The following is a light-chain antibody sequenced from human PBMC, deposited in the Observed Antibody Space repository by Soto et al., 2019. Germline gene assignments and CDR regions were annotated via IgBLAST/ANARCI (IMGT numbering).Light chain of an antibody. J-gene: IGLJ2*01. CDR2: DVS. CDR3: SSYTSGTSVI. Sequence: QSALTQPASVSGSPGKSITISRTGTSSDVGGYNYVSWYQQHPGKAPKLMIYDVSNRPSGVSNRFSGSKSGNTASLTISVLQSEDEDDYCCSSYTSGTSVIFGGGTKLTVL. CDR1: SSDVGGYNY. V-gene: IGLV2-14*01.